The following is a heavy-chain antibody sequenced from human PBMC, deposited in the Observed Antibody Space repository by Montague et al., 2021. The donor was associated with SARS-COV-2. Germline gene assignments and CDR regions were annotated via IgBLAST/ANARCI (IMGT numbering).Heavy chain of an antibody. J-gene: IGHJ5*02. V-gene: IGHV4-38-2*02. CDR1: GYSISSGYY. CDR3: ARERRYCSGGSCYSGWFDP. Sequence: SETLSLTCTVSGYSISSGYYWGWIRQPPGKGLEWIGSLYHSGSTYYNPSLKSRVTISVDTSKNQFSLQLSSVTAADTAVYYCARERRYCSGGSCYSGWFDPWGQGTLVTVSS. D-gene: IGHD2-15*01. CDR2: LYHSGST.